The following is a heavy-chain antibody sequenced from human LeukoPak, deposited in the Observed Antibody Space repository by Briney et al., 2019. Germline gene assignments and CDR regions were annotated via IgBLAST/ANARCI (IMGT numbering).Heavy chain of an antibody. D-gene: IGHD2-2*01. CDR1: GLTVSSDY. V-gene: IGHV3-66*01. CDR3: AKEGTSSEYFQH. CDR2: IYGGDDS. J-gene: IGHJ1*01. Sequence: GGSLRLSCAASGLTVSSDYMSWVRQAPGKGLEWVSVIYGGDDSHYADSVKGRFITSRDNSKNTLYLQMNSLRAEDTAVYYCAKEGTSSEYFQHWGQGTLVTVSS.